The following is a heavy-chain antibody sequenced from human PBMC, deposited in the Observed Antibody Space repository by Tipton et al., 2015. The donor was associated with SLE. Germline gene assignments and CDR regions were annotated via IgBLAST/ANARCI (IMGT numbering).Heavy chain of an antibody. J-gene: IGHJ3*01. D-gene: IGHD3/OR15-3a*01. CDR2: ISNSGST. Sequence: TLSLTCTVSGFSISSHSWNWIRQPPGTGLEWIGYISNSGSTKYNPSLKSRVSILIDTSRNYFSLRLKSVTAADTAVYFCARAYDFWSGKGPDAFDVWGLGTTVIVSS. V-gene: IGHV4-59*11. CDR3: ARAYDFWSGKGPDAFDV. CDR1: GFSISSHS.